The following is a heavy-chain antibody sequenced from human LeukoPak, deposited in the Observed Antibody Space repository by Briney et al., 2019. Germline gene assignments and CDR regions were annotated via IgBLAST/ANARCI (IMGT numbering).Heavy chain of an antibody. CDR1: GGSVSSGGCY. CDR2: IYYTGST. V-gene: IGHV4-31*03. J-gene: IGHJ3*01. CDR3: ARPLNTVHDTFDV. D-gene: IGHD4-11*01. Sequence: SETPSLTCTVSGGSVSSGGCYWVWIRQRPGKGLEWIGYIYYTGSTSYNPSLKSRLTIAVDTSKNQFSLKLSSVTAADTAVYYCARPLNTVHDTFDVWGQGTMVTVSS.